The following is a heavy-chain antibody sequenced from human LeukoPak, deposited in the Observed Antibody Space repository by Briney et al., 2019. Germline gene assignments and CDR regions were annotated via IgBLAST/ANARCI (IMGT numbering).Heavy chain of an antibody. CDR1: GFTFGDYA. D-gene: IGHD3-16*01. CDR3: TSPWGAFEY. V-gene: IGHV3-49*04. CDR2: IRSKAHGGTT. J-gene: IGHJ4*02. Sequence: QPGRSLRLSCTASGFTFGDYAMTWVRQAPGKGLEWVGFIRSKAHGGTTEYAASVRGRFTISRDDSKSIAYLQMNSLKTEDTGVYYCTSPWGAFEYWGQGTLVTVSS.